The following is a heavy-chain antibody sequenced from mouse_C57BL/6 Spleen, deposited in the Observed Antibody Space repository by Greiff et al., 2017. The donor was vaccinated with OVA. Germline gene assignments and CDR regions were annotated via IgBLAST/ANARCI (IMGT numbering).Heavy chain of an antibody. Sequence: QLQQPGAELVKPGASVKLSCKASGYTFTSYWMQWVKQRPGQGLEWIGEIDPSDSYTNYNQKFKGKATLTVDTSSSTAYMQLSSLTSEDSAVYYCARFRQLRRRDYWGQGTTLTVSS. V-gene: IGHV1-50*01. CDR3: ARFRQLRRRDY. CDR1: GYTFTSYW. J-gene: IGHJ2*01. D-gene: IGHD3-2*02. CDR2: IDPSDSYT.